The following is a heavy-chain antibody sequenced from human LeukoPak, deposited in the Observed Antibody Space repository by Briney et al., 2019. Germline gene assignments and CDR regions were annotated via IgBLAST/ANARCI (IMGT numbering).Heavy chain of an antibody. Sequence: GGSLRLSCAASGFTFSSYSMNWVRQAPGKGLEWVSSISSSSSSIYYTDSVKGRFTISRDNAKNSLYLQMNSLRAEDTAIYYCARDQYLDYRGQGTLVTVSS. V-gene: IGHV3-21*04. CDR3: ARDQYLDY. J-gene: IGHJ4*02. CDR1: GFTFSSYS. CDR2: ISSSSSSI.